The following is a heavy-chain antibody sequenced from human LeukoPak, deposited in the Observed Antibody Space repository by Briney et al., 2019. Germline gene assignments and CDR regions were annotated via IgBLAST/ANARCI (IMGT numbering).Heavy chain of an antibody. CDR1: GFTFSSYA. D-gene: IGHD3-10*01. Sequence: GGSLRLSCSASGFTFSSYAMHWVRQAPGKGLEYVSAISSNGGSTYYADSVKGRFTISRDNSKNTLYLQMSSLRAEDTAVYYCVKGVHAHYYGSGSYYWGQGTLVTVSS. CDR2: ISSNGGST. CDR3: VKGVHAHYYGSGSYY. V-gene: IGHV3-64D*09. J-gene: IGHJ4*02.